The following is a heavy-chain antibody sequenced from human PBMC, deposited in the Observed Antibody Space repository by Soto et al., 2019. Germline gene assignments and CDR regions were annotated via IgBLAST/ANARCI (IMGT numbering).Heavy chain of an antibody. CDR2: ISRSGSTI. CDR3: ARDKTLGSDEWYYNYGMDV. CDR1: VFTFSDYH. J-gene: IGHJ6*02. V-gene: IGHV3-11*01. Sequence: GGSLRLSCAASVFTFSDYHMTWIRQAPGKGLEWLSYISRSGSTIYYADSVKGRFTIPRDNAKNSLFLQMNILRAEDTAVYYCARDKTLGSDEWYYNYGMDVWGQGTTVTVSS. D-gene: IGHD3-16*01.